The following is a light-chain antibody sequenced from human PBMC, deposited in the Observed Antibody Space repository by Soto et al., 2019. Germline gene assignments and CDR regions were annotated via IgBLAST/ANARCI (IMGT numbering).Light chain of an antibody. CDR1: QSISSW. CDR2: KAS. V-gene: IGKV1-5*03. J-gene: IGKJ1*01. Sequence: DIQMTQSPSTLSASVGDRVTITCRASQSISSWLAWYQQKPGKAPKLLIYKASSLESGVPSRFSGSGSGTKXTLTXSSLQPDDFATYYCQQYNSYPTFGQGTKVEIK. CDR3: QQYNSYPT.